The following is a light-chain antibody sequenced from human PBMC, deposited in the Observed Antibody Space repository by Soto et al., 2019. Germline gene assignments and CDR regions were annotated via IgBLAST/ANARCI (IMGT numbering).Light chain of an antibody. J-gene: IGKJ2*01. V-gene: IGKV1-39*01. CDR3: QQTYNIVPVT. CDR2: AAS. CDR1: QSISNS. Sequence: DIQMTQSPSSLSASVGDRVTITCRASQSISNSLNWYQQKPGKAPKLLIYAASSLQSGVPSRFSGSGSGTDFTLTISSLQPEDFATYFCQQTYNIVPVTFGQGTQLDIK.